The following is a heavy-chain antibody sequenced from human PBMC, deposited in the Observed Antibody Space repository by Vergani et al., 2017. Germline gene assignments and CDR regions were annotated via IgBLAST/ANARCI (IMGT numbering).Heavy chain of an antibody. CDR2: IYYSGST. CDR3: ARVYYEFWRTSYYYYGMDV. J-gene: IGHJ6*02. Sequence: QVQLQESGPGLVKPSQTLSLTCTVSGCSISSYYWSWIRQPPGKGLEWIAYIYYSGSTNYNPSLKSRVTISVDTSKNQFSLKLSSVTAADTAVYYCARVYYEFWRTSYYYYGMDVWGQGTTVTVSS. V-gene: IGHV4-59*01. D-gene: IGHD3-3*01. CDR1: GCSISSYY.